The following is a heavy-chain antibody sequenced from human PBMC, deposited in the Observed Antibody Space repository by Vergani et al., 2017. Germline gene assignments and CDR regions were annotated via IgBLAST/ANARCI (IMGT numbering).Heavy chain of an antibody. D-gene: IGHD6-19*01. CDR3: AKVGRSEVAGTFGAFDI. CDR1: GFIFSDHY. CDR2: IRNKANDYTT. J-gene: IGHJ3*02. Sequence: EVQLVESGGGLVQPGGSLRLSCAASGFIFSDHYMDWVRQAPGKGLEWVGRIRNKANDYTTQYAASVKGRFTISRDDSKSYLYLQMNSLRPEDTAVYYCAKVGRSEVAGTFGAFDIWGQGTMVTVSS. V-gene: IGHV3-72*01.